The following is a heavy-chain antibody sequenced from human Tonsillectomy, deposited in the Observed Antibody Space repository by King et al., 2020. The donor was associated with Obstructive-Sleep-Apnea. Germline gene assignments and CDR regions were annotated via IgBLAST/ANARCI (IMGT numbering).Heavy chain of an antibody. J-gene: IGHJ4*02. CDR3: AKGASSGWQEGYFDY. CDR2: ISWDSGSI. Sequence: VQLVESGGGLVQPGRSLRLSCAASGFTFDDYAMHWVRQAPGRGLEWGSGISWDSGSIGYAVSVKGRFTISRDNAKKSLYLQMNSLRAEDTALYYCAKGASSGWQEGYFDYWGQGTLVTVSS. V-gene: IGHV3-9*01. CDR1: GFTFDDYA. D-gene: IGHD6-19*01.